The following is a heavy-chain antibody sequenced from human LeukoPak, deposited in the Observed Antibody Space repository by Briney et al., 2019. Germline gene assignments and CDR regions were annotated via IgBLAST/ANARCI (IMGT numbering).Heavy chain of an antibody. CDR2: ISGSGGST. CDR3: AKVKEHYYYYMDV. Sequence: GGSLRLSCAASGFTFNTYSMNWVRQAPGKGLEWVSAISGSGGSTYYADSVKGRFTISRDNSKNTLYLQMNSLRAEDTAVYYCAKVKEHYYYYMDVWGKGTTVTVSS. CDR1: GFTFNTYS. J-gene: IGHJ6*03. V-gene: IGHV3-23*01.